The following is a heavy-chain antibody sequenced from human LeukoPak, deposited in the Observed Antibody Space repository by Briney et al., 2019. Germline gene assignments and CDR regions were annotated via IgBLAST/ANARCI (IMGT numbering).Heavy chain of an antibody. CDR1: GGTFSSYA. CDR3: AREAASYGYGDDAFDI. D-gene: IGHD5-18*01. CDR2: IIPIFGTA. V-gene: IGHV1-69*05. Sequence: SVKVSCKASGGTFSSYAIRWVRQAPGQGLEWMGGIIPIFGTANYAQKFQGRVTITTDESTSTAYMELSSLRSEDTAVYYCAREAASYGYGDDAFDIWGQVTMVTVSS. J-gene: IGHJ3*02.